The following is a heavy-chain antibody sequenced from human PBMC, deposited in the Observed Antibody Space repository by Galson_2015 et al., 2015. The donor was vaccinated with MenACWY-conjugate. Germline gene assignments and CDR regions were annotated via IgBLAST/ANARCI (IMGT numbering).Heavy chain of an antibody. CDR3: ARGVTRTSGTINWYFEF. J-gene: IGHJ2*01. Sequence: CAISGDSVSSNSAAWTWIRQSPSRGLEWLGRTYCRSRWHNDYAVSVKSRITINPDTSRNQLSLQLSSVTPEDTAVYYCARGVTRTSGTINWYFEFWGRGTLVTISS. D-gene: IGHD6-13*01. CDR1: GDSVSSNSAA. CDR2: TYCRSRWHN. V-gene: IGHV6-1*01.